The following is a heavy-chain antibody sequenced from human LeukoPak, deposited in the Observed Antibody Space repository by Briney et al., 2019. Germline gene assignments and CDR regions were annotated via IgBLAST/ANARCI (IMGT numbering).Heavy chain of an antibody. CDR1: GGSISSYY. J-gene: IGHJ3*02. CDR2: IYTSGST. V-gene: IGHV4-4*07. Sequence: SETLSLNCTVSGGSISSYYWSWIWQPAGNGLEWIGRIYTSGSTNYNPSLKSRVTMSVDTSKNQFSLKLSTVPAADTAVYYCARASVVVITPDAFDIWGQGTMVTVSS. CDR3: ARASVVVITPDAFDI. D-gene: IGHD3-22*01.